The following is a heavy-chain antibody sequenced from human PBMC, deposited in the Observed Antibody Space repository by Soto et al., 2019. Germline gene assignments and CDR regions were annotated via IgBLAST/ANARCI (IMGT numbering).Heavy chain of an antibody. Sequence: SETLSLTCAVYGGSFSGYYWSWIRQPPGKGLEWIGEINHSGSTDYNPSLKSRVSMSVDKSKNQFSLHLTSVTAADTAVYYCARLQFGEGFDYWGQGALVTVSS. CDR2: INHSGST. CDR1: GGSFSGYY. V-gene: IGHV4-34*01. CDR3: ARLQFGEGFDY. J-gene: IGHJ4*02. D-gene: IGHD3-10*01.